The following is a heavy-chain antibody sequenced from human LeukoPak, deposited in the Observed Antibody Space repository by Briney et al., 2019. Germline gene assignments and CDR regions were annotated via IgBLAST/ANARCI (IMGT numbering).Heavy chain of an antibody. Sequence: ASVKVSCKASGYTFTSYDINWVRQAAGQGLEWMGWMNPNSGNAGYAQKFQGRVTITKNTAISTAYMELSNLRSEDTAMYYCARVLKKYCSGDDCYRPRGYYYYMEVWGQGTTVTVSS. CDR1: GYTFTSYD. CDR2: MNPNSGNA. V-gene: IGHV1-8*03. CDR3: ARVLKKYCSGDDCYRPRGYYYYMEV. D-gene: IGHD2-15*01. J-gene: IGHJ6*03.